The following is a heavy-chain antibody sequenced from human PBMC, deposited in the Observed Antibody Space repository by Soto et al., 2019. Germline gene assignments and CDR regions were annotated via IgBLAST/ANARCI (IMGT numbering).Heavy chain of an antibody. Sequence: GGSLSLSCAASGITFRRHTMSWVRQAPGTGLEWVSTIDPSGANKNYADSVKGRFTISRDNSRNTLDLQMNSLRVGDTALYYCVSWVSAHFDYWGQGTPVTVSS. CDR2: IDPSGANK. CDR3: VSWVSAHFDY. J-gene: IGHJ4*02. V-gene: IGHV3-23*01. CDR1: GITFRRHT. D-gene: IGHD3-16*01.